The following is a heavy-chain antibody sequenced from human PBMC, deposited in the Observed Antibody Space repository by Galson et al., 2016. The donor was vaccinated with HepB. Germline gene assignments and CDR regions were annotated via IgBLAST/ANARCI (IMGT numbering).Heavy chain of an antibody. Sequence: SVKVSCKASAGTLKNYIVNWVRQAPGQGLEWVGGIIPMFGTVNSAQRFQGRVTISADESTRTVYLDLSRLTYEDTAVYYCARASPSRILDVWGQGTTVTVSS. CDR1: AGTLKNYI. CDR3: ARASPSRILDV. CDR2: IIPMFGTV. J-gene: IGHJ6*02. V-gene: IGHV1-69*13. D-gene: IGHD2-15*01.